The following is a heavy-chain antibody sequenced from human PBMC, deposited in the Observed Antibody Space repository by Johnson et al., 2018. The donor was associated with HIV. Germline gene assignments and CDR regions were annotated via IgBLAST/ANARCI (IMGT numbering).Heavy chain of an antibody. J-gene: IGHJ3*02. CDR2: ISWDGGST. V-gene: IGHV3-38-3*01. CDR3: AREWIGHSSSWFRYAFDI. CDR1: RFTVSSNE. Sequence: VQLVESRGVLVQPGGSLRLSCAAPRFTVSSNEMSWVRQDPGKGLEWVSLISWDGGSTYYADAVKGRFTSSRDNSKNTLYLPMNSLRAEDTAVYYCAREWIGHSSSWFRYAFDIWGQGTMVIVSS. D-gene: IGHD6-13*01.